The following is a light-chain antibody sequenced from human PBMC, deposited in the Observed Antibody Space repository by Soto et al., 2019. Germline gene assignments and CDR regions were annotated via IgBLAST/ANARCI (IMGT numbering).Light chain of an antibody. CDR2: ANN. Sequence: QSVLTQPPSESGAPGQRFTISCTGSSSNIGAGYDVHWYQQLPGTAPKLLIYANNNRPSGVPDRFSGSKSGTSASLAITGLQAEDEADYYCQSYDSSLRDSVFGGGTKLTVL. CDR1: SSNIGAGYD. CDR3: QSYDSSLRDSV. V-gene: IGLV1-40*01. J-gene: IGLJ2*01.